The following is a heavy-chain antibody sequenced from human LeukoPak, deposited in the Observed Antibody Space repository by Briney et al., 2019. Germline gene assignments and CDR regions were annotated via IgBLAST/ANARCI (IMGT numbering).Heavy chain of an antibody. CDR1: GFTFSNYW. CDR2: IKQDGSEK. V-gene: IGHV3-7*01. J-gene: IGHJ4*02. D-gene: IGHD4-4*01. Sequence: GGSLRLSCAASGFTFSNYWMSWVRQAPGKGLEWVANIKQDGSEKYYVGSVKGRFTISRDNAKNSLYLQMNSLRDEDTALYYCARVEGKVTTSRGSFWGQGTLVTVSS. CDR3: ARVEGKVTTSRGSF.